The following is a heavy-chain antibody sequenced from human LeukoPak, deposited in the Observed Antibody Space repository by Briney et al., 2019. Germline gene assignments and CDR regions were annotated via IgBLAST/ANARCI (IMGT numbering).Heavy chain of an antibody. D-gene: IGHD3-22*01. CDR1: GFTFGDYA. V-gene: IGHV3-49*03. CDR2: IRSKAYGGTT. J-gene: IGHJ4*02. CDR3: TRDPRVYYYDRGGYFDY. Sequence: GGSLRLSCTASGFTFGDYAMSWFRQAPGKGLEWVGFIRSKAYGGTTEYAASVKGRFTISRDDSKSIAYLQMNSLKTEDTAMYYYTRDPRVYYYDRGGYFDYWGQGTLVTVSS.